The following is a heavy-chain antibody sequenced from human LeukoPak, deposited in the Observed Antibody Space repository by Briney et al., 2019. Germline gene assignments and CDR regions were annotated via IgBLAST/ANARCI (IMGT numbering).Heavy chain of an antibody. CDR2: IYSGGST. J-gene: IGHJ4*02. CDR3: ARAQPPNYYDSSGYPPYFDS. CDR1: GFTVSSNY. V-gene: IGHV3-66*01. D-gene: IGHD3-22*01. Sequence: GGSLRLSCAASGFTVSSNYMNWVRQAPGKGLEWVSIIYSGGSTYYADSVKGRFTISRDNSKNTLYLHMNSLRAEDTAVYYCARAQPPNYYDSSGYPPYFDSWGQGTLVTVSS.